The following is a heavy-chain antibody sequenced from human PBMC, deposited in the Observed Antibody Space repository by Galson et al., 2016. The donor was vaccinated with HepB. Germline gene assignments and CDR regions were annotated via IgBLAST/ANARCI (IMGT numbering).Heavy chain of an antibody. D-gene: IGHD2-2*01. J-gene: IGHJ6*03. V-gene: IGHV1-69*13. Sequence: SVKVSCKAFGGNFSSHGVSWVRQAPGQGLEWVGGSIPILGITNYAQRFLGRVTITAGESTTTAYLELSSLTSEDTAVYYCATMGHCSSSGYYLGYYYYYYMDVWGKGTTVTVSS. CDR3: ATMGHCSSSGYYLGYYYYYYMDV. CDR2: SIPILGIT. CDR1: GGNFSSHG.